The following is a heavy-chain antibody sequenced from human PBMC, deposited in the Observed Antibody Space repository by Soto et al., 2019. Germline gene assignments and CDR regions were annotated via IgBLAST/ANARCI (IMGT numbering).Heavy chain of an antibody. CDR3: ARDVGLDSDDFFAY. Sequence: GGSLRLSCTASGFTFTSYGMGWVRQAPGKGLQWVSTIRGDGGQTHYTDSVKGRFSISRDNSKNTVYLQMDSLRAEDTAMYFCARDVGLDSDDFFAYWDQGTQVTVSS. J-gene: IGHJ4*02. CDR2: IRGDGGQT. D-gene: IGHD3-9*01. V-gene: IGHV3-23*01. CDR1: GFTFTSYG.